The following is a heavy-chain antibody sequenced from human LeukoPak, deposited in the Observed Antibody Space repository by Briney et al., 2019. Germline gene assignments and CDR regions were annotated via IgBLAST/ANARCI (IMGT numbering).Heavy chain of an antibody. J-gene: IGHJ4*02. CDR3: ARDPTNTSGYYAYFDY. CDR1: GYTFRNYR. V-gene: IGHV1-18*01. D-gene: IGHD5-12*01. Sequence: ASVKVSCKASGYTFRNYRITWVRQAPGQGLEWMGWISAYNGDTHYAQNLQGRVTMTTDTSTSTAYMELRSLRSDDTAVYYCARDPTNTSGYYAYFDYWGQGSLVTVSS. CDR2: ISAYNGDT.